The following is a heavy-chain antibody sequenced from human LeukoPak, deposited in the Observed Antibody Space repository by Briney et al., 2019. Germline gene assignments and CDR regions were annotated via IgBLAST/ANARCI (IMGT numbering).Heavy chain of an antibody. CDR2: ISYDGSNK. CDR1: GFTFSSYA. CDR3: ASPMH. Sequence: PGGSLRLSCAASGFTFSSYAMHWVREAPGKGLEWVAVISYDGSNKYYADSVKGRFTISRDNSKNTLYLQMNSLRAEDTAVYYCASPMHWGQGTLVTVSS. J-gene: IGHJ4*02. V-gene: IGHV3-30*04.